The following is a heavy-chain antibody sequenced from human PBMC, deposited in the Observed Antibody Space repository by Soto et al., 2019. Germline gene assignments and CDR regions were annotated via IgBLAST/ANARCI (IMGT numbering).Heavy chain of an antibody. D-gene: IGHD6-13*01. CDR3: VRAAGIAAAVSSQVVL. CDR1: GFAIRSNA. J-gene: IGHJ4*02. V-gene: IGHV3-30*04. CDR2: ISFEESYK. Sequence: LRLSCEASGFAIRSNAIHWVRQAAAKGLEWVAVISFEESYKYYADSVKRRFTVSRDNSKNTVSLKMNSLTGADSALYYCVRAAGIAAAVSSQVVLWGQGTLVTVSS.